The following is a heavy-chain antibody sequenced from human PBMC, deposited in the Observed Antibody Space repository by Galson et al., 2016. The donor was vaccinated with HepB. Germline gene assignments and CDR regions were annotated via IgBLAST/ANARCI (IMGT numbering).Heavy chain of an antibody. D-gene: IGHD3-10*01. CDR2: IIPLLGIA. V-gene: IGHV1-69*10. CDR1: GGTFSSYA. CDR3: ARGGYYSGSGSYSMYPYDGMDV. J-gene: IGHJ6*02. Sequence: SVKVSCKASGGTFSSYAISWVRQAPGQGLEWMGGIIPLLGIANYAQKFQGRVTITADTSIRTAYMALRSLRSEDTGVYNCARGGYYSGSGSYSMYPYDGMDVWGQGSRVTVSS.